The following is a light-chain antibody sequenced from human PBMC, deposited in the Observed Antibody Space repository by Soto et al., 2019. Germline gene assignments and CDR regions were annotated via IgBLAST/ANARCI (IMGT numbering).Light chain of an antibody. V-gene: IGKV3D-15*01. CDR3: QQYSDWPLT. CDR2: AAS. Sequence: ERVMTQSPATLSVSPGERVTLSCRASQTIHSNLAWYQQRPGQAPRPLIYAASTRATGIPARFSGNGFGTEFTLTISSLQSEDFAVYYCQQYSDWPLTFGGGTKVEIK. J-gene: IGKJ4*01. CDR1: QTIHSN.